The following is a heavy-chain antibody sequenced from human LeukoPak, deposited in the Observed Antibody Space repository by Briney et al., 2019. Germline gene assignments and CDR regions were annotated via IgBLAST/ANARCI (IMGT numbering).Heavy chain of an antibody. J-gene: IGHJ4*02. CDR1: GGSISGYF. V-gene: IGHV4-59*01. CDR3: ARDDHGDYESL. Sequence: SETLSLTCTVSGGSISGYFWSWIRQPPGKGLEWIGYISYSGSTNYNPSLKSRVTISVDTSKNQFSLKLSSVTADDTAVYYCARDDHGDYESLWGQGTLVTVSS. CDR2: ISYSGST. D-gene: IGHD4-17*01.